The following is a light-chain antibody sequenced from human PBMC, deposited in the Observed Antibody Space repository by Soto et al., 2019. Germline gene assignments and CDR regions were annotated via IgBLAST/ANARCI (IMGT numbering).Light chain of an antibody. V-gene: IGKV1-5*01. Sequence: DIQMTQSPSTLSASVGDRVTITCRASQSITGWLAWCQQKPGKAPKLLIYDASSLESGVPARFSGSGSGTEFTLTISSLLPDDFATYYCQQYNSYSRTFGQGTKVEIK. CDR3: QQYNSYSRT. CDR2: DAS. J-gene: IGKJ1*01. CDR1: QSITGW.